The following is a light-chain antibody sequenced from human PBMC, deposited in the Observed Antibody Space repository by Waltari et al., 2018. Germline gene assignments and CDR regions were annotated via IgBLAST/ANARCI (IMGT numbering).Light chain of an antibody. CDR1: QSVLYSPNNKNY. J-gene: IGKJ2*01. CDR3: QQYYSTPYT. V-gene: IGKV4-1*01. Sequence: DIVMTQSPDSLAVSLGERATLNCQSSQSVLYSPNNKNYLAWHQQKPGQPPKLLLYWASTRESGVPDRFSGSGSGTDFTLTSSTLQAEDVAIYYCQQYYSTPYTFGQGTKLEIK. CDR2: WAS.